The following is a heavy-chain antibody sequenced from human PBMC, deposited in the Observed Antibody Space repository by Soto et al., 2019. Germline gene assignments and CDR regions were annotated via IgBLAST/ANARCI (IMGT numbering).Heavy chain of an antibody. CDR3: ARCPNYVPPYYYYYYMDV. CDR2: ISSSGSTI. CDR1: GFTFSAYS. V-gene: IGHV3-11*01. D-gene: IGHD4-4*01. Sequence: QVQLVESGGGLVKPGGSLRLSCAASGFTFSAYSMRWIRQAPGKGLEWVSYISSSGSTIYYADSVKGRFTISRDNAKNSLYLQMNSLRAEDTAVYYCARCPNYVPPYYYYYYMDVWGKGTTVTVSS. J-gene: IGHJ6*03.